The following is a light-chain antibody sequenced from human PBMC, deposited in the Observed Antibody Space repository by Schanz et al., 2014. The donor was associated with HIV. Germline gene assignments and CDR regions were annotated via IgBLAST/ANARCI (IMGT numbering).Light chain of an antibody. CDR1: QSISTY. V-gene: IGKV3-20*01. Sequence: EIVLTQSPVTLSLSPGERATLSCRASQSISTYLAWYQQRPGQSPRLLIYGASNRASGIPPRFSGSGSGTDFSLTISGLEPQDFAVYYCQQYGVSPPWTFGQGTKVEVK. CDR3: QQYGVSPPWT. CDR2: GAS. J-gene: IGKJ1*01.